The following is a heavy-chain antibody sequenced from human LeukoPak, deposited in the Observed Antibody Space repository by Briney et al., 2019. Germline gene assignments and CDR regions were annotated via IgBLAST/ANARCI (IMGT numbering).Heavy chain of an antibody. Sequence: GGSLRLSCAASGXTFSNAWVSWVRQAPGKGLEWVGRIKSKTDGGTTDYAAPVKGRFTISKDDSKNTLYLQMNSLKTEDTAVYYCTTVPYYYDNSGYYHGVFDYWGQGTLVTVSS. CDR1: GXTFSNAW. CDR2: IKSKTDGGTT. J-gene: IGHJ4*02. CDR3: TTVPYYYDNSGYYHGVFDY. V-gene: IGHV3-15*01. D-gene: IGHD3-22*01.